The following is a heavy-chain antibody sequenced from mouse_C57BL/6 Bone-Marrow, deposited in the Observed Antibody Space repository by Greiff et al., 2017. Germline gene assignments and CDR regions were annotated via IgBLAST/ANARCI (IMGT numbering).Heavy chain of an antibody. D-gene: IGHD1-1*01. CDR2: IDPSDSYT. Sequence: QVQLQQPGAELVMPGASVKLSCKASGYTFTSYWMHWVKQRPGQGLEWIGEIDPSDSYTNYNQKFKGKSTLTVDKSSSTAYMQLSSLTSEDSAVYYCARDYYSGLYYFDYWGQGTTLTVSS. V-gene: IGHV1-69*01. J-gene: IGHJ2*01. CDR3: ARDYYSGLYYFDY. CDR1: GYTFTSYW.